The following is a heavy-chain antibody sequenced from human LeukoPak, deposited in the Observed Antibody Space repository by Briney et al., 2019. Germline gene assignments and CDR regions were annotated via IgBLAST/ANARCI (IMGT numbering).Heavy chain of an antibody. Sequence: SETLTLTCTVSGGGVSISSHYWSWIRQPPGKGLEWIGYIYYSGSTNDNPSLKRRVTISVDTSKNQFSLRLSSVTAADTAVYYCARVTGYMIEDYFDYWGQGTLVTVSS. CDR2: IYYSGST. D-gene: IGHD3-22*01. J-gene: IGHJ4*02. CDR3: ARVTGYMIEDYFDY. V-gene: IGHV4-59*11. CDR1: GGGVSISSHY.